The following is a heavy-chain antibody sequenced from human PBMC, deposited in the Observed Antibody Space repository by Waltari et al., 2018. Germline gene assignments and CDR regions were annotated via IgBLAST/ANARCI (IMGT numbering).Heavy chain of an antibody. CDR2: ITADNGNT. Sequence: QVQLVQSGAEVKKPGASVKVSCKASGYTFTSYGISWVRQDPGQGLEWMGWITADNGNTNDAQKHQGRVTIPTDTSTSTAYMELRSLRSDDTVVYYCARHATTVTTPFDYWGQGTLVTVSS. V-gene: IGHV1-18*01. CDR1: GYTFTSYG. D-gene: IGHD4-17*01. CDR3: ARHATTVTTPFDY. J-gene: IGHJ4*02.